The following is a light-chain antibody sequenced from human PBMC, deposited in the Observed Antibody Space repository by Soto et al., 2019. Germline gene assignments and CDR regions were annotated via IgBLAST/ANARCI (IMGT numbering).Light chain of an antibody. CDR2: WAS. CDR3: QQYYTPPAT. Sequence: DIVMTQSPDSLAVSLGKRATINCKSSQSVLYSSNNKNYLAWYQQKPGQPPKLLIYWASTRESGVPDRFSGSGSGTDFTLTISSLQAEDVAVYYCQQYYTPPATFGPGTKVDIK. CDR1: QSVLYSSNNKNY. V-gene: IGKV4-1*01. J-gene: IGKJ3*01.